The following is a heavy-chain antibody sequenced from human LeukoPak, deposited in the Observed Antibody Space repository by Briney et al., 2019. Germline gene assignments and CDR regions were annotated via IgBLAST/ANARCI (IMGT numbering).Heavy chain of an antibody. CDR2: ISYDGSNK. CDR3: AKDRREWLLGWFDP. V-gene: IGHV3-30*18. CDR1: GFTFSSYG. D-gene: IGHD3-3*01. Sequence: GGSLRLSCAASGFTFSSYGMHWVRQAPGKGLEWVAVISYDGSNKYYADSVKGRSTISRDNSKNTLYLQMNSLRAEDTAVYYCAKDRREWLLGWFDPWGQGTLVTVSS. J-gene: IGHJ5*02.